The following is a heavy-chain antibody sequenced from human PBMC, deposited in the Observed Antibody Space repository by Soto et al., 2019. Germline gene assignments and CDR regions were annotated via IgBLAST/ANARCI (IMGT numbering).Heavy chain of an antibody. J-gene: IGHJ4*02. CDR3: ARVLRRYFDWLLFDY. D-gene: IGHD3-9*01. V-gene: IGHV1-2*02. Sequence: ASVKVSCKASGYTFTGYYMHWVRQAPGQGLGWMGWINPNSGGTNYAQKFQGRVTMTRDTSISTAYMELSRLRSDDTAVYYCARVLRRYFDWLLFDYWGQGTLVTVSS. CDR1: GYTFTGYY. CDR2: INPNSGGT.